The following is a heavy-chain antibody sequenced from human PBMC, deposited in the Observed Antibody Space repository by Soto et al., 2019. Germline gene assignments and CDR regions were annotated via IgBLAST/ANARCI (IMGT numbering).Heavy chain of an antibody. D-gene: IGHD5-18*01. Sequence: SETLSLTCVVSGYSISSGYYWGWIRQPPGKGLDWIASFSHSENTYYNPSLKSRVTISVDTSKNQFSLKLKSVTAADTAVYYCSRAAGCGKQRRFDHWGPGTLVTVSS. CDR1: GYSISSGYY. J-gene: IGHJ1*01. CDR2: FSHSENT. V-gene: IGHV4-38-2*01. CDR3: SRAAGCGKQRRFDH.